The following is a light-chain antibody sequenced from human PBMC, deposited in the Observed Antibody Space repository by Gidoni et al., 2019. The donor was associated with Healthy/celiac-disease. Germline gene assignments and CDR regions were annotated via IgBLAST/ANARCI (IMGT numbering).Light chain of an antibody. Sequence: SSELTQDPAESVAWGQTVRTPCHGDSLRSYYASCYQQKPGQAPVLGIYCKHNRPSGIPDRFSGSSSGITASVTITGAQAVDNADYYFNARDSSAPDGFGTGTKVTVL. CDR1: SLRSYY. CDR3: NARDSSAPDG. J-gene: IGLJ1*01. V-gene: IGLV3-19*01. CDR2: CKH.